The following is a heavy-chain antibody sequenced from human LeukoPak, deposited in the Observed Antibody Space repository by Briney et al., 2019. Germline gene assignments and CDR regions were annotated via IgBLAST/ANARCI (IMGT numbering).Heavy chain of an antibody. CDR2: IIPIFGTA. J-gene: IGHJ3*02. CDR1: GGTFSSYA. V-gene: IGHV1-69*05. D-gene: IGHD2-2*01. CDR3: ARSSGSCSSTSCYAYAFDI. Sequence: ASVKVSCKASGGTFSSYAISWVRQAPGQGLEWMGGIIPIFGTANYAQKFQGRVTITTDESTSTAYMELRSLRSDDTAVYYCARSSGSCSSTSCYAYAFDIWGQGTMVTVSS.